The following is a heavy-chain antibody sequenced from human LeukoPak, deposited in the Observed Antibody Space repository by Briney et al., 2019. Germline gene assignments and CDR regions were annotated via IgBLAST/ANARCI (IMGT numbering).Heavy chain of an antibody. J-gene: IGHJ4*02. Sequence: GGSLRLSCAASGFTFSSYGMSWVRQAPGKGLEWVSLISWDGGSTYYADSVKGRFTISRDNSKNSLYLQMNSLRTEDTALYYCAKDGTATLGYFDYWGQGTLVTVSS. D-gene: IGHD2-15*01. CDR3: AKDGTATLGYFDY. CDR2: ISWDGGST. CDR1: GFTFSSYG. V-gene: IGHV3-43*02.